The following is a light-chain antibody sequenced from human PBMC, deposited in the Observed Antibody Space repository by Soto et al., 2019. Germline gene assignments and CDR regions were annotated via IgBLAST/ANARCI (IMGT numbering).Light chain of an antibody. CDR1: QSVGTK. Sequence: DIVMTQSPATMSVSPGERATLSCRASQSVGTKLAWYQQKPGQAPRLLISGASIRATGFPARFSGSGSGTEFTLTISSLQPEDFAVYYCQHYDNWPPRTFGQGTKVDIK. CDR2: GAS. J-gene: IGKJ1*01. CDR3: QHYDNWPPRT. V-gene: IGKV3-15*01.